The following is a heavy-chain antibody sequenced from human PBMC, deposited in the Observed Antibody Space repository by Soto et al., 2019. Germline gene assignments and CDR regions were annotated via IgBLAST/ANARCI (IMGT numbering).Heavy chain of an antibody. CDR1: GFTFSSYW. CDR2: IKSDGSST. J-gene: IGHJ6*03. CDR3: ARGGLRAYYMDV. D-gene: IGHD3-16*01. V-gene: IGHV3-74*01. Sequence: EVQLVESGGGLVQPGGSLRLSCAASGFTFSSYWMHWVRQAPGKGLVWVSRIKSDGSSTNYADSVKGRFTISRVNAKKTLYLQMNSLGGEGTAVYYCARGGLRAYYMDVWGKGTTVTVSS.